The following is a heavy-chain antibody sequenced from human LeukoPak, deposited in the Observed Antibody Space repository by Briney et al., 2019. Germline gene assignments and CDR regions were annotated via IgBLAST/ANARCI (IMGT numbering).Heavy chain of an antibody. Sequence: PSETLSLTCAVYGGSFSGYYWSWIRQPPGKGLEWIGEINHSGSTNYNPSLKSRVTISVDTSKNQFSLKLSSVTAADTAVYYCARGPPRSPFISRRRFDYWGQGTLVTVSS. D-gene: IGHD3-16*02. CDR1: GGSFSGYY. CDR3: ARGPPRSPFISRRRFDY. J-gene: IGHJ4*02. CDR2: INHSGST. V-gene: IGHV4-34*01.